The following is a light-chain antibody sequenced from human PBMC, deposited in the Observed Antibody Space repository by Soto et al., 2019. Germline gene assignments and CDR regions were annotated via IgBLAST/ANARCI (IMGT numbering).Light chain of an antibody. V-gene: IGLV2-8*01. J-gene: IGLJ1*01. CDR1: RNDIGAYEF. CDR2: EVV. Sequence: QSLLTHSPSASGSPGQSVTISCTGTRNDIGAYEFVSWYQHHPGKAPKLIIYEVVQRPSGVPDRFSGSKSGNTASLTVSGLQAADEADYYCKSYAGSNTYVFGTGTKVTGL. CDR3: KSYAGSNTYV.